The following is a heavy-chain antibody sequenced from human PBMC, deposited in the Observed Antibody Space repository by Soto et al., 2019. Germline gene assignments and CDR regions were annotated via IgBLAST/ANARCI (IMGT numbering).Heavy chain of an antibody. V-gene: IGHV4-39*01. CDR2: IHYSGST. J-gene: IGHJ5*02. D-gene: IGHD3-22*01. CDR1: GGSISSSSYY. Sequence: SETLSLTCTVSGGSISSSSYYWGWIRQPPGKGLEWIGSIHYSGSTYYNPSLKSRVTISVDTSKNQFSLKLSSVTAADTAVYYCARSRPYYYDSSGYYPGPNWFDPWGQGTLVTVPS. CDR3: ARSRPYYYDSSGYYPGPNWFDP.